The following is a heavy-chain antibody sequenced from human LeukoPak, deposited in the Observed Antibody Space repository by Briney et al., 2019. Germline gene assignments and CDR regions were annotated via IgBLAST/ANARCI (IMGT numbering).Heavy chain of an antibody. D-gene: IGHD2-2*01. CDR3: ARTTGRPSVPFDY. Sequence: KLQGRVTMSTDTSTSTAYLELRGLRSDDTAVYYCARTTGRPSVPFDYWGQGTLVTVSS. V-gene: IGHV1-18*01. J-gene: IGHJ4*02.